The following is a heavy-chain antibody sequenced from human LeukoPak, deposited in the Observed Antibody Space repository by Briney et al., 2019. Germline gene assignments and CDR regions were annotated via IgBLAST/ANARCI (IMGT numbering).Heavy chain of an antibody. CDR3: ARSGVPGAMTWFDP. CDR1: GYSFTTYW. D-gene: IGHD2-2*01. Sequence: GESLKISCKASGYSFTTYWIGWVRQMPGKGLEWMGIIYPGDSDTRYSPSFRGQVTISADKSINTAYLRWRSLKASDTAMYYCARSGVPGAMTWFDPWGQGTLVTVSS. V-gene: IGHV5-51*01. J-gene: IGHJ5*02. CDR2: IYPGDSDT.